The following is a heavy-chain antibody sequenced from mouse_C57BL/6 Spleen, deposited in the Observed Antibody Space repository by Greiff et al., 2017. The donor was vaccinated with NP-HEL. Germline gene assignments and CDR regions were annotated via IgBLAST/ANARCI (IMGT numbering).Heavy chain of an antibody. D-gene: IGHD2-5*01. J-gene: IGHJ4*01. CDR3: ATAYYSNYGAMDY. V-gene: IGHV1-80*01. CDR2: IYPGDGDT. CDR1: GYAFSSYW. Sequence: SGAELVKPGASVKISCKASGYAFSSYWMNWVKQRPGKGLEWIGQIYPGDGDTNYNGKFKGKATLTADKSSSTAYMQLSSLTSEDSAVYFCATAYYSNYGAMDYWGQGTSVTVSS.